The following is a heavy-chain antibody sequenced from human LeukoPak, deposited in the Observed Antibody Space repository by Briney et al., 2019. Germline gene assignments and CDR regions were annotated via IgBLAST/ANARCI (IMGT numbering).Heavy chain of an antibody. CDR2: IDPNGRYT. Sequence: GGSLRLSCAASGFTFSNHYMHCVRQAPGKGLVSVSRIDPNGRYTSYADSVKGRFTISRDNAKNTLYLQMNTLGAEDTSLYYCVRGSTDWNGMDVWGQGTTVTVSS. V-gene: IGHV3-74*01. J-gene: IGHJ6*02. CDR1: GFTFSNHY. CDR3: VRGSTDWNGMDV. D-gene: IGHD6-19*01.